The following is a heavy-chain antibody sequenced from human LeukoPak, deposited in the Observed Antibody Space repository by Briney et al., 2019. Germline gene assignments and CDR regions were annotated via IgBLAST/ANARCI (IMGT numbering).Heavy chain of an antibody. J-gene: IGHJ4*02. V-gene: IGHV3-64D*06. CDR2: ISPNGGTT. CDR3: VRDPNYRSGSKFGY. CDR1: GSTFSNCA. Sequence: GGSLRLSCSASGSTFSNCAMDWVRQAPGKGLEYVSAISPNGGTTYYADSVKGRFTISRDNSKNTLYLQMSSLRLEDTAVYYCVRDPNYRSGSKFGYWGQGTLVTVSS. D-gene: IGHD3-10*01.